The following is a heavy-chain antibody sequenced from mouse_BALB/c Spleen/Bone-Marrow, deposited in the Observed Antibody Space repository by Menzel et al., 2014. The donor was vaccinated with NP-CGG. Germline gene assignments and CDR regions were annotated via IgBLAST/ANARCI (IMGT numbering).Heavy chain of an antibody. V-gene: IGHV1-4*02. Sequence: QVQLQQPAGELARPGAPVKMSCKASGYTFTSNTVQWVKQRPVQGLEWIGYINPTRGYTDYNQKFKDKTTLTADKSSSTAYMQLSSLTSEDSAVYYCAREATYYAYFDYWGQGTILTVSS. D-gene: IGHD1-1*01. J-gene: IGHJ2*01. CDR3: AREATYYAYFDY. CDR1: GYTFTSNT. CDR2: INPTRGYT.